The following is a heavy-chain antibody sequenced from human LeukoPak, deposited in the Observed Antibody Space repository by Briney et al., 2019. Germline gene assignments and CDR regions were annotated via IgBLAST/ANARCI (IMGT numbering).Heavy chain of an antibody. CDR2: IRNDGSNK. V-gene: IGHV3-30*02. D-gene: IGHD2-2*01. CDR3: AKDSRTSCHD. CDR1: GFNFRTYG. J-gene: IGHJ4*02. Sequence: GGSLRLSCVASGFNFRTYGMDWVRQAPGKGLEWVAFIRNDGSNKYYADSVKGRFTISRDNSKNTLYLQMNSLRAEDTGVYYCAKDSRTSCHDWGQGTLVTVSS.